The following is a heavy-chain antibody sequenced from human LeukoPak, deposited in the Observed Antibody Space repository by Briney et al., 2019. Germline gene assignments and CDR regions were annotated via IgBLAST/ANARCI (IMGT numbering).Heavy chain of an antibody. J-gene: IGHJ6*03. CDR1: GFTFSSYW. CDR3: ARDTRVYPYYYYYMDV. CDR2: IKQDGGEK. V-gene: IGHV3-7*01. D-gene: IGHD3-10*01. Sequence: GGSLRLSCAASGFTFSSYWMSWVRQAPGKGLEWVAKIKQDGGEKYYVDSVKGRFTISRDNAKNSLYLQMNSLRAEDTAVYYCARDTRVYPYYYYYMDVWGKGTTVTVSS.